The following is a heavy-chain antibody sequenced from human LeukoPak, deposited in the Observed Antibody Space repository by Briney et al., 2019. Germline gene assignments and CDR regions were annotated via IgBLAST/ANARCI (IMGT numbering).Heavy chain of an antibody. J-gene: IGHJ6*03. V-gene: IGHV1-69*13. CDR3: ARSPIVVVPAAPEGNYYYYYMDV. Sequence: SVKVSCKASGGTFSSYAISWVRQAPGQGLEWMGGIIPIFGTANYAQKFQGRVTITADESTSTAYMELSSLRSEDTAVYYCARSPIVVVPAAPEGNYYYYYMDVWGKGTTVTVSS. CDR1: GGTFSSYA. CDR2: IIPIFGTA. D-gene: IGHD2-2*01.